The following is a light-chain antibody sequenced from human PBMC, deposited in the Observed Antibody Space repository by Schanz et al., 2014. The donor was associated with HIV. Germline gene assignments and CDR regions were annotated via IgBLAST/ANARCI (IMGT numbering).Light chain of an antibody. Sequence: QSALTQPRSVSGSPGLSVTISCTGTSSDVGSYNYVSWYQQRPGKAPKLMIYDVTKRPSGVPDRFSGSKSGNTASLTISGLQAEDEADYYCCSYAGSYTFVVFGGGTKLTVL. CDR1: SSDVGSYNY. CDR2: DVT. CDR3: CSYAGSYTFVV. J-gene: IGLJ3*02. V-gene: IGLV2-11*01.